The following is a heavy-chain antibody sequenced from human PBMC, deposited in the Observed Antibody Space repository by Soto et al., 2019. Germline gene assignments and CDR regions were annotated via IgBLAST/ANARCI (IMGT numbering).Heavy chain of an antibody. CDR2: INPNSGGT. Sequence: GASVKVSCKASGYTFTGYYMHWVRQAPGQGLEWMGWINPNSGGTNYAQKFQGWVTMTRDTSISTAYMELSRLRSDDTAVYYCARGQVAIFGVVTPEADYYYGMDVWGQGTTVTVSS. D-gene: IGHD3-3*01. J-gene: IGHJ6*02. CDR1: GYTFTGYY. CDR3: ARGQVAIFGVVTPEADYYYGMDV. V-gene: IGHV1-2*04.